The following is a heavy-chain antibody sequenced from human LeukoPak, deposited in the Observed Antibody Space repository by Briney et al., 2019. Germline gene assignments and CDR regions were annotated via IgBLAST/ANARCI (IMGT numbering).Heavy chain of an antibody. D-gene: IGHD3-10*01. CDR3: ARDRYYGSGRNAFDI. CDR2: IYYSGST. CDR1: GGSISSGGYY. V-gene: IGHV4-31*03. J-gene: IGHJ3*02. Sequence: ASETLSLTCTVSGGSISSGGYYWSWIRQHPGKGLEWTGYIYYSGSTYYNPSLKSRVTISVDTSKNQFSLRLSSVTAADTAVYYCARDRYYGSGRNAFDIWGQGTMVTVSS.